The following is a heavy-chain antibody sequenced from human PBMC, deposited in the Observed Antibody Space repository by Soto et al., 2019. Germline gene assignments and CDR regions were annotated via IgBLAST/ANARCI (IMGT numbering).Heavy chain of an antibody. CDR1: GFIFSDYT. Sequence: EVQLVESGGDLVQPGGSLRLSCAASGFIFSDYTMTWVRQAPGRGLKFVSHISSSGDAIFYAESVKGRFTVSRDNAKNALYLQMNSLRDDDTAVYFRARDHGGSTWFVGVYYFFGMDVWGQGTAVTVSS. D-gene: IGHD6-13*01. J-gene: IGHJ6*02. CDR2: ISSSGDAI. CDR3: ARDHGGSTWFVGVYYFFGMDV. V-gene: IGHV3-48*02.